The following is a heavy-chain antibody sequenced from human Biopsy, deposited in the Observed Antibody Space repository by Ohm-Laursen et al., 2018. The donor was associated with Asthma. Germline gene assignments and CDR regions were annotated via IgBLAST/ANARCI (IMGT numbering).Heavy chain of an antibody. J-gene: IGHJ2*01. CDR1: GDAMSTSGSY. Sequence: SDTLSLTCLVSGDAMSTSGSYWGWIRQSPGKGLEWIGSIYYSGRTYYNPSLESRVTISADTSKNHFSLKVTSVTAADTAVYYCARAVSSSSYWYFDLWGRGDLVTVSS. CDR2: IYYSGRT. D-gene: IGHD6-6*01. V-gene: IGHV4-39*02. CDR3: ARAVSSSSYWYFDL.